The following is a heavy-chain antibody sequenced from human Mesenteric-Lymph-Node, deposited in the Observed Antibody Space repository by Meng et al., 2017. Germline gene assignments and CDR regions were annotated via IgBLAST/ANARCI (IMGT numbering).Heavy chain of an antibody. Sequence: SETLSPTCAVYGGSFSGYYWSWIRQPPGKGLEWIGEINHSGSTNYNPSLKSRVTISVDTSKNQLSLKLTSVTAADTAVYYGARDSYSSAWFVDWGQGTLVTVSS. D-gene: IGHD6-19*01. CDR2: INHSGST. CDR3: ARDSYSSAWFVD. J-gene: IGHJ4*02. V-gene: IGHV4-34*01. CDR1: GGSFSGYY.